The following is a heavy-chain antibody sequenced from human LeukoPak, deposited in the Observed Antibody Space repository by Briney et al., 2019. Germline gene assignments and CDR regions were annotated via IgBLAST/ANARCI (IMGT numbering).Heavy chain of an antibody. Sequence: ASVKVSCKASGYTFTDYYMHWVRQAPGQGLEWMGWIDPHSGGTKYAQKFQGGVTMTRDTSISTAYMELSSLRSDDTAVYYCAREYYDTSDRKYAFDIWGQGTMVSVSS. J-gene: IGHJ3*02. V-gene: IGHV1-2*02. D-gene: IGHD3-22*01. CDR2: IDPHSGGT. CDR3: AREYYDTSDRKYAFDI. CDR1: GYTFTDYY.